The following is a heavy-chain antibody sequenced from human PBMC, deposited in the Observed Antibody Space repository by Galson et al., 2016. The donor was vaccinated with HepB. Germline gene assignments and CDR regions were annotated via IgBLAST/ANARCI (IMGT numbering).Heavy chain of an antibody. CDR2: ISPSTTHI. Sequence: SLRLSCAASGFTFSNYYMSWIRQAPGKGLEWVAHISPSTTHINYADSVMGRFTVSSDNAKNSLYLQMNSLGAEDTAVYYCASPSGRYSVHTFDLWGQGTMVTVSS. V-gene: IGHV3-11*06. CDR3: ASPSGRYSVHTFDL. D-gene: IGHD1-26*01. CDR1: GFTFSNYY. J-gene: IGHJ3*01.